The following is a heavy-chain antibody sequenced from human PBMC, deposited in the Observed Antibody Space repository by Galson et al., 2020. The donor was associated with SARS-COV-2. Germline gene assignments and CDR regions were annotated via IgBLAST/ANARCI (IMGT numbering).Heavy chain of an antibody. Sequence: SETLSLTCSVSGGSIRRYYWSWIRQPPGKGLEWIGYIYYTGSTNYNPSLKSRVTISVDTSKNQFSLKLSSVTAADTAVYYCASVTGTTVFDYWGQGTLVTVSS. CDR3: ASVTGTTVFDY. CDR2: IYYTGST. D-gene: IGHD1-20*01. CDR1: GGSIRRYY. J-gene: IGHJ4*02. V-gene: IGHV4-59*01.